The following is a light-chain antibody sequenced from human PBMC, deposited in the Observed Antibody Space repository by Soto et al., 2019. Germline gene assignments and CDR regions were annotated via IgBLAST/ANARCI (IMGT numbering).Light chain of an antibody. V-gene: IGLV2-11*01. J-gene: IGLJ1*01. Sequence: QSVLTQPRSVSGSPGQSVTISCTGTASDVGGYSYVSWYQQHPGKVPKLIIYDVSKWPSGVPDRFSGSKSDNTASLTISGLQAEDEGDYYCCSYAGSYTFVFGTGTKLTVL. CDR3: CSYAGSYTFV. CDR1: ASDVGGYSY. CDR2: DVS.